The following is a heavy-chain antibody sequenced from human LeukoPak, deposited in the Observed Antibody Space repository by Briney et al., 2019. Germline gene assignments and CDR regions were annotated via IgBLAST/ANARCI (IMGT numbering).Heavy chain of an antibody. D-gene: IGHD3-16*01. CDR1: GYTFTNYD. Sequence: ASVKVSCKTSGYTFTNYDINWVRQATGQGLEWMAWMNPNSGHIGFAQKFQGRIAITWDTSITTAYMELNSLTFEDTAVYYCARFGGSSAKDDRLDYWGQGALVTVSS. CDR3: ARFGGSSAKDDRLDY. CDR2: MNPNSGHI. J-gene: IGHJ4*02. V-gene: IGHV1-8*01.